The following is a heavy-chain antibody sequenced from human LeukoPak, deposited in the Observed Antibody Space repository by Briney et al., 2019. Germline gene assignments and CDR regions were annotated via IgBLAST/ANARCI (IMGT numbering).Heavy chain of an antibody. Sequence: GGSLRLSCAASGFSFSDYSMNWVRQAPGRGLEWLSYIGRSSTPIYYADYVKGRFTISRDNSKNTLYLQMNSLRAEDTAVYYCAKDLSKGSLYRRGMYYFDYWGQGTLVTASS. CDR1: GFSFSDYS. V-gene: IGHV3-48*01. CDR3: AKDLSKGSLYRRGMYYFDY. J-gene: IGHJ4*02. D-gene: IGHD3-16*02. CDR2: IGRSSTPI.